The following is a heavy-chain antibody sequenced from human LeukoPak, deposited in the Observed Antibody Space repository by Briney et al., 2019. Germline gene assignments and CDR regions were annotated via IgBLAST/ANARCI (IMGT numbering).Heavy chain of an antibody. D-gene: IGHD3-16*01. CDR3: ARARGRWLQSDAFDI. CDR2: ISAYNGNT. J-gene: IGHJ3*02. CDR1: GYTFSNYV. Sequence: ASVKVFCKASGYTFSNYVLSWVRQAPGQGLEWMGWISAYNGNTNYAQNLQGRITMTTDTSTTTAYMELRSLRSDDTAVHYCARARGRWLQSDAFDIWGQGTMVTVSS. V-gene: IGHV1-18*01.